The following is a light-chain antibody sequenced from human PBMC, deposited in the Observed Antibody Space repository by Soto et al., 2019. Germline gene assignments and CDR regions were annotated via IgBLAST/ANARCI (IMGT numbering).Light chain of an antibody. V-gene: IGLV2-14*01. CDR1: SSDVGGHNS. Sequence: QSVLTQPASVSASPGQSITISCTGTSSDVGGHNSVSWYRQDPGKAPKLMIYDVSNRPSGVSDRFSGSKSGNTASLTISGLQIEDEADYYCSSFTSSVNYVFGTGTKVTVL. CDR2: DVS. CDR3: SSFTSSVNYV. J-gene: IGLJ1*01.